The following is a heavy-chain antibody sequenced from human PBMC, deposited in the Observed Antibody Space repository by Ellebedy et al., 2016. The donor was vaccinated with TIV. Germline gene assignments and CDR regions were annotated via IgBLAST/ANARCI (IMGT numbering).Heavy chain of an antibody. CDR3: ARGLGLQLWSFDY. CDR2: ISYDGSNK. V-gene: IGHV3-30-3*01. J-gene: IGHJ4*02. D-gene: IGHD5-18*01. Sequence: GGSLRLXXAASGFTFSSYAMHWVRQAPGKGLEWVAVISYDGSNKYYADSVKGRFTISGDNSKNTLYLQMNSLRAEDTAVYYCARGLGLQLWSFDYWGQGTLVTVSS. CDR1: GFTFSSYA.